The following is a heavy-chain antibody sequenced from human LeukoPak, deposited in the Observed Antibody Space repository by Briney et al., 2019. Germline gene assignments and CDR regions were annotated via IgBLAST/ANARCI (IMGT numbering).Heavy chain of an antibody. D-gene: IGHD3-22*01. J-gene: IGHJ4*02. CDR2: ITSSGGST. V-gene: IGHV3-64*02. CDR3: ARIFYDSSGYYYDY. CDR1: GFTFSSYA. Sequence: GGSLRLSCAASGFTFSSYAMHWVRQAPGKGLEYVSAITSSGGSTFYADSVKGRFTISRDNSKNTLYLQMGSLRAEDMAVYYCARIFYDSSGYYYDYWGQGTLVTVSS.